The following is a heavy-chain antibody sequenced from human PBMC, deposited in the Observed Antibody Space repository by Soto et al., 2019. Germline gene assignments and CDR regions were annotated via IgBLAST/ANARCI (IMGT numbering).Heavy chain of an antibody. D-gene: IGHD4-17*01. Sequence: GGSLRLSCVASKFTFSNYWMTWVRQAPGKGLEWVSAISGSGGSTYYADSVKGRFTISRDNSKNSLYLQMNSLRAEDTAVYYCARVYGDNVDYWGQGTLVNVS. J-gene: IGHJ4*02. V-gene: IGHV3-23*01. CDR2: ISGSGGST. CDR1: KFTFSNYW. CDR3: ARVYGDNVDY.